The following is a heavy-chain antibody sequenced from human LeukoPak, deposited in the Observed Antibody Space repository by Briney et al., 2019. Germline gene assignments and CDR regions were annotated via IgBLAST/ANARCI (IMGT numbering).Heavy chain of an antibody. Sequence: GGSLRLSCAVSGFTFSSYEMNWVRQAPGKGLEWVSYISNSGSTIYYADSVKGRFTISRDNAKNSLYLQMNSLRAEDTAVYYCAQEAYYYDSSGYYYGGYYFDYWGQGTLVTVSS. D-gene: IGHD3-22*01. V-gene: IGHV3-48*03. J-gene: IGHJ4*02. CDR2: ISNSGSTI. CDR3: AQEAYYYDSSGYYYGGYYFDY. CDR1: GFTFSSYE.